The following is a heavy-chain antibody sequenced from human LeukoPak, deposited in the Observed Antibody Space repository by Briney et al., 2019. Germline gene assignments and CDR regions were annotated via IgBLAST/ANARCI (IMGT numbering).Heavy chain of an antibody. J-gene: IGHJ4*02. Sequence: PGGSLRPSCAASGFTFSSYSMNWIRQAPGKGLEWVSPISSSTSYIYYADSVKGRFTISKDNAKNSLYLQMNSLRAEDTAVYYCARAGGSTVSHSDYWGQGTLVTVSS. CDR2: ISSSTSYI. CDR1: GFTFSSYS. CDR3: ARAGGSTVSHSDY. V-gene: IGHV3-21*01. D-gene: IGHD4-17*01.